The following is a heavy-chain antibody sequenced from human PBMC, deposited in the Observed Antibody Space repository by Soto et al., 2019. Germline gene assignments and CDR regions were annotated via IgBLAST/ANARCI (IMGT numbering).Heavy chain of an antibody. CDR2: ISAYNGNT. CDR1: GYTFTSYG. D-gene: IGHD3-10*01. J-gene: IGHJ4*02. V-gene: IGHV1-18*01. Sequence: QVPLVQSGAEVKKPGASVKVSCKASGYTFTSYGISWVRQAPGQGLEWMGWISAYNGNTNYAQKLQGRVTMTTATSTSTAYMELRSLRSDDTAVYYCARKPRPAMVRGAVVDYWGQGTLVTVSS. CDR3: ARKPRPAMVRGAVVDY.